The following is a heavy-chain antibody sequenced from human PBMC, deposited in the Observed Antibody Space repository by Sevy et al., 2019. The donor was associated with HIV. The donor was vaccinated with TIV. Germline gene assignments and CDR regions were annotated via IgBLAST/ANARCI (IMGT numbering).Heavy chain of an antibody. CDR3: ARDSDNYDILTGYYPFDY. CDR2: INPSGGST. Sequence: ASVKVSCKASGYTFTSQYMHWVRQAPGQGLEWMGIINPSGGSTSYAQRFQGRVTMARDTSTSTVYMELSSLRSEDTAVYYCARDSDNYDILTGYYPFDYWGQGTLVTVSS. J-gene: IGHJ4*02. CDR1: GYTFTSQY. D-gene: IGHD3-9*01. V-gene: IGHV1-46*01.